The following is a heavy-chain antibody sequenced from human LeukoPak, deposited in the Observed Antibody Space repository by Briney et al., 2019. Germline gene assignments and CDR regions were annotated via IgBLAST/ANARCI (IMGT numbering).Heavy chain of an antibody. D-gene: IGHD3-9*01. CDR2: MSGGGGST. CDR1: GFTFTSYS. V-gene: IGHV3-23*01. Sequence: GGSLRLSCAASGFTFTSYSMNWVRQAPGKGLEWVSTMSGGGGSTYYADSVKGRFTISRDNSKNTLYLQMNSLRAEDTAVYYCAKDVYYDILTGYYRNFDYWGQGTLVTVSS. J-gene: IGHJ4*02. CDR3: AKDVYYDILTGYYRNFDY.